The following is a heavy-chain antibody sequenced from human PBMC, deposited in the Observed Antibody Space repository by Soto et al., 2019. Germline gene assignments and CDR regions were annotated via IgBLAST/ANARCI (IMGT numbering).Heavy chain of an antibody. V-gene: IGHV4-31*03. CDR2: ISYSGST. Sequence: PSETLSLTCTVSGGSISDGYYWSWIRQHPGKGLGWIGSISYSGSTSYNPPLKSRLTISVDRSKSQFSLNLSSVTAADTAVYYCARRDRSGYSYWLDTWGQGTLVTVSS. CDR1: GGSISDGYY. D-gene: IGHD3-22*01. CDR3: ARRDRSGYSYWLDT. J-gene: IGHJ5*02.